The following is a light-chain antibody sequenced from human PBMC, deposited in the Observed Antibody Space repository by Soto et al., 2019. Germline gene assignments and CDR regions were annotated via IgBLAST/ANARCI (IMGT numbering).Light chain of an antibody. Sequence: QSVLTQPASVSGSPGQSITISCTGPSSDVGDYNYVSWYQQHPGKAPKLMIYEVTNRPSEISIRFSGSKSGNTASLTISGLQAEDEADYYCGSYTTSNTWVFGGGTKVTVL. CDR2: EVT. J-gene: IGLJ3*02. CDR3: GSYTTSNTWV. V-gene: IGLV2-14*01. CDR1: SSDVGDYNY.